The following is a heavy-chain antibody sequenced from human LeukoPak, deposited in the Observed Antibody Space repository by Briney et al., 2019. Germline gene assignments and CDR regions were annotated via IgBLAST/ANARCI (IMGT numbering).Heavy chain of an antibody. D-gene: IGHD2-15*01. J-gene: IGHJ5*02. V-gene: IGHV4-59*12. CDR3: ARGRVVVGNNWFDP. CDR1: GGSISSYH. Sequence: SETLSLTCTVSGGSISSYHWSWIRQPPGKGLEWIGYIYYSGSTNYNPSLKSRVTISVDKPKNQFSLKLSSVTAADTAVYYCARGRVVVGNNWFDPWGQGTLVTVSS. CDR2: IYYSGST.